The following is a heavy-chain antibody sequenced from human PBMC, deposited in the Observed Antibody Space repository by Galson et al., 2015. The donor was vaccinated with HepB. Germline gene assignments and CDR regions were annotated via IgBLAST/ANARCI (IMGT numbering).Heavy chain of an antibody. CDR3: ARSRDIVVVPAAYPFDY. J-gene: IGHJ4*02. CDR1: GGSISSGDYY. D-gene: IGHD2-2*01. Sequence: TLSLTCTVSGGSISSGDYYWSWIRQPPGKGLEWIGYIYYSGSTYYNPSLKSRVTISVDTSKNQFSLKLSSVTAADTAVYYCARSRDIVVVPAAYPFDYWGQGTLVTVSS. CDR2: IYYSGST. V-gene: IGHV4-30-4*01.